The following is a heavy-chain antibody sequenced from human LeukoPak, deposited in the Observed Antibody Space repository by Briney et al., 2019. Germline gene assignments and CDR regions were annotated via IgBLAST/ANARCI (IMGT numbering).Heavy chain of an antibody. CDR1: GFTFSRYW. CDR2: IKEDGTIK. Sequence: GVSLRLSCAASGFTFSRYWMTWVRQSPGKGLEWVANIKEDGTIKYYVDSVKGRLTIFRDNAKSSVFLQVNSLRAEDTAMYFCARIGYSGSSIDYWGQGTLVTVSS. D-gene: IGHD5-12*01. J-gene: IGHJ4*02. V-gene: IGHV3-7*01. CDR3: ARIGYSGSSIDY.